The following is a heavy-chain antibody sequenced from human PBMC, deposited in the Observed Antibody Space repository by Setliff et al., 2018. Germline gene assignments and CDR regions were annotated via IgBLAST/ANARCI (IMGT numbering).Heavy chain of an antibody. J-gene: IGHJ6*01. V-gene: IGHV1-18*01. Sequence: GASVKVSCKTSGYTFTNYGISWVRQAPGQGLEWMGWISADNGNIKYAQNLHGKITMTTDTSTSTAYLELRSVRFDDTAVYYCARERSYDGLNYYGMDVWGQGTTVTVSS. CDR1: GYTFTNYG. D-gene: IGHD1-26*01. CDR2: ISADNGNI. CDR3: ARERSYDGLNYYGMDV.